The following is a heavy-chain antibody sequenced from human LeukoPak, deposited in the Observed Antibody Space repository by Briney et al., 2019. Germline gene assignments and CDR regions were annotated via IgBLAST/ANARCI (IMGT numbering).Heavy chain of an antibody. D-gene: IGHD1-26*01. CDR3: ARGPVGATHMFP. CDR1: GFTFSSYW. V-gene: IGHV3-74*01. J-gene: IGHJ5*02. CDR2: INSDGSTT. Sequence: PGGSLRLSCAASGFTFSSYWMHWVRQGPGKGLVCVSRINSDGSTTTYAGSVKGRFTISRDNAKNTLYLQMNSLRAEDTAVYYCARGPVGATHMFPWGQGTLVTVSS.